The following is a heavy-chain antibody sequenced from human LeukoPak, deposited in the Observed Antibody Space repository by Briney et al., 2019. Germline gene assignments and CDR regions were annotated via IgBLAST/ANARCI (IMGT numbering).Heavy chain of an antibody. CDR1: GFTFSSYW. D-gene: IGHD6-13*01. Sequence: GGSLRLSCAASGFTFSSYWMHWVRQAPGKGLVWVSRINTDGSSTSYADSVKGRFTFSRDNAKNTLYLQMNSLRAEDTAVYYCARVSSSSWWALDYWGQGTLVTVSS. CDR3: ARVSSSSWWALDY. CDR2: INTDGSST. J-gene: IGHJ4*02. V-gene: IGHV3-74*01.